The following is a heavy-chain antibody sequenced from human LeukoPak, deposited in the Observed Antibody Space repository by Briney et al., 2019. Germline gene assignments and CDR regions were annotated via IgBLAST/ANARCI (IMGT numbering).Heavy chain of an antibody. D-gene: IGHD3-3*01. Sequence: GGSLRLSCAASGFTFSSYWMSWVRQAPGKGLEWVSGISGSGGSTYYADSVKGRFTISRDNSKNTLYLQMNSLRAEDTAVYYCAKTGDHYEGEVDYWGQGTLVTVSS. CDR3: AKTGDHYEGEVDY. J-gene: IGHJ4*02. V-gene: IGHV3-23*01. CDR1: GFTFSSYW. CDR2: ISGSGGST.